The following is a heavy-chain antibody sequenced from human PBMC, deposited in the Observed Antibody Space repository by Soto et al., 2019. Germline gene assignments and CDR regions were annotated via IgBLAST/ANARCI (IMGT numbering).Heavy chain of an antibody. Sequence: GGSLRLSCAASGFTFSSYWMHWVRQAPGKGLVWVSRINSDGSSTSYADSVKGRFTISRDNAKNTLYLQMNSLRAEDTAVHYCAGTVVRRDYFDYWGQGTLVTVSS. V-gene: IGHV3-74*01. CDR1: GFTFSSYW. CDR3: AGTVVRRDYFDY. D-gene: IGHD2-15*01. J-gene: IGHJ4*02. CDR2: INSDGSST.